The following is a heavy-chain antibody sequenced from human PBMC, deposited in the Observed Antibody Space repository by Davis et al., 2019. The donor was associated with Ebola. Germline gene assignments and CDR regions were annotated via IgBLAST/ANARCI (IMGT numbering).Heavy chain of an antibody. CDR2: INPNSGGT. V-gene: IGHV1-2*02. D-gene: IGHD1-26*01. Sequence: ASVKVSCKASGYTFTGYYMHWVRQAPGQGLEWMGWINPNSGGTNYAQKFQGRVTMTRDTSTSTVYMELSSLRSEDTAVYYCARGPRYSGSYYPGFVGFDYWGQGTLVTVSS. CDR3: ARGPRYSGSYYPGFVGFDY. CDR1: GYTFTGYY. J-gene: IGHJ4*02.